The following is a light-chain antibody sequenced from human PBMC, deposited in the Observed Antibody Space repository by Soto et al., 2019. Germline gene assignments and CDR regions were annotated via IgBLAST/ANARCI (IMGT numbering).Light chain of an antibody. CDR2: WES. V-gene: IGKV4-1*01. CDR1: QNVVFSCNNKNY. Sequence: DIVMTQSPDSLAVSLCERATINCKSSQNVVFSCNNKNYLAWYQQKPGQPPKLLIYWESTRESGVPDRFSGSSSRTDFPLTISSLQAEGGAVYYCQQYYSTPRTFGQGTKVEIK. CDR3: QQYYSTPRT. J-gene: IGKJ1*01.